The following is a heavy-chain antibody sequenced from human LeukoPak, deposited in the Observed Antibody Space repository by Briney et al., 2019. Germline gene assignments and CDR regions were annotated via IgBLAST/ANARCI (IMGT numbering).Heavy chain of an antibody. Sequence: ASVKVSCKASGGTFSSYAISWVRQAPGQGLEWMGGIIPIFGTANYAQKFQGRVTITADESTSTAYMELSSLRSEDTAVYYCARSYLDTAMVYNRFDPWGQGTLVTVSS. CDR1: GGTFSSYA. V-gene: IGHV1-69*13. CDR3: ARSYLDTAMVYNRFDP. CDR2: IIPIFGTA. D-gene: IGHD5-18*01. J-gene: IGHJ5*02.